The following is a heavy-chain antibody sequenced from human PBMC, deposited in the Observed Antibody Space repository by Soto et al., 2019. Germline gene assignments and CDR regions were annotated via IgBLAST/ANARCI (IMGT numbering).Heavy chain of an antibody. Sequence: PGGSLRLSCAASGFTFSSYAMHWVRQAPGKGLEYVSAITSNGGNTDYASSVKGRFTISRDNSKNTLYLQMGSLRAEDMAVYYCARRIQFGYVMDFGAQGPTVTVSS. CDR2: ITSNGGNT. D-gene: IGHD3-16*01. V-gene: IGHV3-64*01. J-gene: IGHJ6*02. CDR1: GFTFSSYA. CDR3: ARRIQFGYVMDF.